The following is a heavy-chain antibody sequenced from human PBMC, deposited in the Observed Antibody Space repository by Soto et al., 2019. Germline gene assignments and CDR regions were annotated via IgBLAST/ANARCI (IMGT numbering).Heavy chain of an antibody. CDR2: ISRDGRNT. Sequence: GGSLRLSCSASGVTFSSYPLHWVRQAPGKGLEYVSTISRDGRNTYFADSVKGRFTISRDNSENSLYLHMSSLRVEDTAVYYCAKGEDYGDNGIYMDVWGKGTTVTSP. CDR1: GVTFSSYP. D-gene: IGHD4-17*01. V-gene: IGHV3-64D*08. CDR3: AKGEDYGDNGIYMDV. J-gene: IGHJ6*03.